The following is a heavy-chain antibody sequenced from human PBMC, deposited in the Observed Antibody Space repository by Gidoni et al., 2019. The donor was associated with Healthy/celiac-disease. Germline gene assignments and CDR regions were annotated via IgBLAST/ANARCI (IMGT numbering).Heavy chain of an antibody. Sequence: QVQLQQWGAGLLQPSETLSLTCAAYGGSFRGYYWSWLRQPPGKGLELIGEINHSGSTNYNPSLKSRVTISVDTSKNQFSLKLSSVTAADTAVYYCARGRSGGYNYFRDAFDIWGQGTMVTVSS. CDR2: INHSGST. CDR1: GGSFRGYY. D-gene: IGHD5-12*01. CDR3: ARGRSGGYNYFRDAFDI. V-gene: IGHV4-34*01. J-gene: IGHJ3*02.